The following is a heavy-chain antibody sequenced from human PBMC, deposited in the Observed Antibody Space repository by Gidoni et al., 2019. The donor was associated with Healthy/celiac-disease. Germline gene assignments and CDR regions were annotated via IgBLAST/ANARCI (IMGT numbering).Heavy chain of an antibody. D-gene: IGHD3-10*01. V-gene: IGHV1-69*01. Sequence: QVQLVQSGAEVKMPGSSVKVSCKASGCTFSSYAISWVRQAPGQGLEWMGGIIPIFGTANYAQKFQGRVTITADESTSTAYMELSSLRSEDTAVYYCARQDELLWFRELLDWGQGTLVTVSS. CDR2: IIPIFGTA. J-gene: IGHJ4*02. CDR1: GCTFSSYA. CDR3: ARQDELLWFRELLD.